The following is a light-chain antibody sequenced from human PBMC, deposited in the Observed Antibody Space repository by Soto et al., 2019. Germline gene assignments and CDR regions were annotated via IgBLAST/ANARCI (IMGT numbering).Light chain of an antibody. V-gene: IGLV2-8*01. CDR1: SRDVGGHNY. Sequence: TSRDVGGHNYVSWYQQHPGKAPKLIIREVSKRPSGVPDRVSGSKSGNTASLTVSGLQAEDKTDYYCSSYAGRNTHAFRTVTTVTVL. CDR3: SSYAGRNTHA. J-gene: IGLJ1*01. CDR2: EVS.